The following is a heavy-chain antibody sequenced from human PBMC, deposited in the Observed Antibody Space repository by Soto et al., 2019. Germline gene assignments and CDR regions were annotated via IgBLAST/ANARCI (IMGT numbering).Heavy chain of an antibody. CDR3: ARDHGGNSGIFDY. Sequence: SVKVSCKASGGTFSSYAISWVRQAPGQGLEWMGGIIPIFGTANYAQKFQGRVTITADESTSTAYMELSSLRSEGTAVYYCARDHGGNSGIFDYWGQGTLVTVSS. CDR2: IIPIFGTA. CDR1: GGTFSSYA. J-gene: IGHJ4*02. V-gene: IGHV1-69*13. D-gene: IGHD2-21*02.